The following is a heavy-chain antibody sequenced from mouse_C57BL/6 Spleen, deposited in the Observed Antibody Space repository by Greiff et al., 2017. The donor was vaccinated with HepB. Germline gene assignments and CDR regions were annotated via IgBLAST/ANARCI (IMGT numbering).Heavy chain of an antibody. V-gene: IGHV1-62-2*01. CDR1: GYTFTEYT. Sequence: QVQLQQSGAELVKPGASVKLSCKASGYTFTEYTIHWVKQRPGQGLEWIGWFYPGSGSIKYNEKFKDKATLTADKSSSTVYMGLSRLTSEDSAVYSCARHKEAYYYGGSYNFFDYWGQGTTLTVSS. CDR2: FYPGSGSI. D-gene: IGHD1-1*01. J-gene: IGHJ2*01. CDR3: ARHKEAYYYGGSYNFFDY.